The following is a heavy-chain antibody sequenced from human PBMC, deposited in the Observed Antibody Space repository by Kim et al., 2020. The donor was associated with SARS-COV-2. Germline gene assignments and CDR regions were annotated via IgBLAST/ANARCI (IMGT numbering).Heavy chain of an antibody. CDR2: IYNSGST. D-gene: IGHD7-27*01. J-gene: IGHJ4*02. CDR3: ARRDSTNWYFDY. Sequence: VSGGSINTYYWSWIRQPPSKGLEWIGYIYNSGSTDYNPSLKSRVTISADTSKKQLSLKLSSVTAADTAVYYCARRDSTNWYFDYWGLGTLAT. CDR1: GGSINTYY. V-gene: IGHV4-59*08.